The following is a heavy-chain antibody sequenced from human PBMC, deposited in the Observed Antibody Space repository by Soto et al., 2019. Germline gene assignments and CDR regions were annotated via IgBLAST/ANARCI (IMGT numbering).Heavy chain of an antibody. Sequence: EVQLVESGGGLVQPGRSLRLSCAASGFTFDDYAMHWVRQAPGKGLEWVSGISWNSGSIGYADSVKGRFTISRDNAKNSLYLQMNSLRAEDTALYYCAKEGGIAVAGGRYYFDYWGQGTLVTVSS. CDR2: ISWNSGSI. D-gene: IGHD6-19*01. CDR3: AKEGGIAVAGGRYYFDY. J-gene: IGHJ4*02. V-gene: IGHV3-9*01. CDR1: GFTFDDYA.